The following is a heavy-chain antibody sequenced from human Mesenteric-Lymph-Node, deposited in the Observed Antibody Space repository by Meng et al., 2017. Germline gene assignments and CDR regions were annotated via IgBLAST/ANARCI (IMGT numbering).Heavy chain of an antibody. CDR1: GFTFNRYD. Sequence: GGSLRLSCAASGFTFNRYDMIWVRQAPGKGLEWVSLLTDNGAATYYADSVKGRFTISRDNSKNTLYLQMNSLRAEDTAVYYCARGAFSESVTRYFDNWGQGTLVTVSS. D-gene: IGHD5/OR15-5a*01. CDR2: LTDNGAAT. V-gene: IGHV3-23*01. J-gene: IGHJ4*02. CDR3: ARGAFSESVTRYFDN.